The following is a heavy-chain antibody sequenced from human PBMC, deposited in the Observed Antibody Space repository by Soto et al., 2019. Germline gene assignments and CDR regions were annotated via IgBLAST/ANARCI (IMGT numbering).Heavy chain of an antibody. V-gene: IGHV3-48*03. J-gene: IGHJ6*02. D-gene: IGHD2-2*03. CDR2: ISSSGSSI. CDR1: GFTLSRYE. CDR3: GRVGIGYYYGMDV. Sequence: PGGSLRLSCAASGFTLSRYERNWVRQAPGKGLEWVSHISSSGSSIYYADSVKVRFTIARDNAKNSMYLQMNSLRAEDTAVYYCGRVGIGYYYGMDVWGQGTTVTVSS.